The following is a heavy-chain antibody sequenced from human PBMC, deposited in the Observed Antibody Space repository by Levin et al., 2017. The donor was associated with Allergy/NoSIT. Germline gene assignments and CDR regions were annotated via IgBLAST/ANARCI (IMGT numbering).Heavy chain of an antibody. J-gene: IGHJ6*02. CDR3: AGQLDSASPLNYYGMDV. CDR2: ISSSGSTI. V-gene: IGHV3-48*03. Sequence: GGSLRLSCAASGFTFSSYEMNWVRQAPGKGLEWVSYISSSGSTIYYADSVKGRFTISRDNAKNSLYLQMNSLRAEDTAVYYCAGQLDSASPLNYYGMDVWGQGTTVTVSS. D-gene: IGHD5-24*01. CDR1: GFTFSSYE.